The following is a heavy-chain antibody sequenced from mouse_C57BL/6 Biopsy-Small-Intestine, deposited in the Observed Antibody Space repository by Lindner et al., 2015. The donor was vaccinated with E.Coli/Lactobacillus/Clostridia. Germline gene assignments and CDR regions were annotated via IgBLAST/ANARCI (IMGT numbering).Heavy chain of an antibody. CDR3: AKGTYDYESHGAVYASGWYAGAFDL. CDR1: GYTFTRHA. D-gene: IGHD2-12*01. Sequence: SVKVSCKATGYTFTRHAIYWVRQAPGQGLEWVGWLKTGTGETTYSQKFQGRVTITRDTSVTTAYFEMSGLTSEDTAVYYCAKGTYDYESHGAVYASGWYAGAFDLCGQGTMVTVSS. V-gene: IGHV1-84*02. J-gene: IGHJ3*01. CDR2: LKTGTGET.